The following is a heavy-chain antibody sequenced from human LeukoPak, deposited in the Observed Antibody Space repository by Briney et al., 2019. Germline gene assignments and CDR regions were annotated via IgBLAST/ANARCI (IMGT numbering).Heavy chain of an antibody. J-gene: IGHJ6*03. V-gene: IGHV3-7*03. CDR1: GFTFSSYW. CDR3: ASSTIAVAGTVRGLLYYYYMDV. Sequence: PGGSLRLSCAASGFTFSSYWMSWVRQAPGKGLEWVANIKQDGSEKYYVDSVKGRFTISRDNAKNSLYLQMNSLRAEDTAVYYCASSTIAVAGTVRGLLYYYYMDVWGKGTTVTVSS. D-gene: IGHD6-19*01. CDR2: IKQDGSEK.